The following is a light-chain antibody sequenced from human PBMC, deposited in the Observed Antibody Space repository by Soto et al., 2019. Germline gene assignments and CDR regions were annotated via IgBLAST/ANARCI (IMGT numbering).Light chain of an antibody. V-gene: IGKV1-33*01. J-gene: IGKJ3*01. Sequence: DVQMTQSPSSLSASVGDRITITCQASQNIGKFLNWYQQKPGKAPKILIYDGSNLETGVPGRFSGGGSGTHFTFTISSLQPEDIATYYCQQYDNVVFTFGPGTKVDLK. CDR2: DGS. CDR1: QNIGKF. CDR3: QQYDNVVFT.